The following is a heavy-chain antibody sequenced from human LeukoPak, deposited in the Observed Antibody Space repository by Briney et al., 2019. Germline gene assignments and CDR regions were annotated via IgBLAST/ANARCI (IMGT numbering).Heavy chain of an antibody. CDR2: INHSGST. V-gene: IGHV4-34*01. CDR3: ARQYSSSWYYLGAFDI. CDR1: GGSFSGYY. Sequence: PSETLSLTCAVYGGSFSGYYWSWIRQPPGKGLEWIGEINHSGSTNYNPSLKSRVTISVDTSKNQFLLKLSSVTAAHTAVYYCARQYSSSWYYLGAFDIWGQGTMVTVSS. D-gene: IGHD6-13*01. J-gene: IGHJ3*02.